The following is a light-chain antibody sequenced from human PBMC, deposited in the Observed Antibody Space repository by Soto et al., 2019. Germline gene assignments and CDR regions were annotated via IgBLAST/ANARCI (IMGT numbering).Light chain of an antibody. J-gene: IGLJ1*01. CDR3: CSYAGSSTYV. CDR2: EDS. V-gene: IGLV2-23*01. Sequence: QSALTQPASVSGSPGQSITISCTGTSSDVGSYNLGSWYQQHPGKAPKLMIYEDSKRPSGVSNRFSGSKSGNTASLTISGLQAEDEADYYCCSYAGSSTYVFGTGTKLTVL. CDR1: SSDVGSYNL.